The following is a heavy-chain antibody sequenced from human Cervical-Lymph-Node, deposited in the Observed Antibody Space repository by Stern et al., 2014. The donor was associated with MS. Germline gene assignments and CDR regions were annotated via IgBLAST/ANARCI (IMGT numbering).Heavy chain of an antibody. Sequence: VQLGQSGAEVKKPGESLKISCKGSGYTFTTYWIGWVRQMPGKGLEWMGMFYPADSDTRYSPSFQGQVTFSADKSISTAYLQWSSLKASDTAMYFCARLASPGVGMDVWGQGTTVTVSS. J-gene: IGHJ6*02. CDR2: FYPADSDT. V-gene: IGHV5-51*01. CDR3: ARLASPGVGMDV. D-gene: IGHD2-8*01. CDR1: GYTFTTYW.